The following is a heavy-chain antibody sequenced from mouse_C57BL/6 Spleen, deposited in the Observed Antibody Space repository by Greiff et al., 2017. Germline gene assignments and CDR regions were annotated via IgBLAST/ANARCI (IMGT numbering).Heavy chain of an antibody. J-gene: IGHJ2*01. Sequence: QVQLQQPGAELVKPGASVKLSCKASGYTFTSYWMHWVKQRPGQGLEWIGMIHPNSGSTNYNEKFKSKATLTVDKSSSTAYMQLSSLTSEDSAVYYCARVYYDYDDGGLDDWGKGTTLTVSS. CDR2: IHPNSGST. V-gene: IGHV1-64*01. CDR1: GYTFTSYW. CDR3: ARVYYDYDDGGLDD. D-gene: IGHD2-4*01.